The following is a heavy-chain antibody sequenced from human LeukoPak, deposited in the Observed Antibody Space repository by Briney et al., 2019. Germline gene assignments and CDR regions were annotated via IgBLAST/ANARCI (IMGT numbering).Heavy chain of an antibody. CDR2: INHSGST. Sequence: SETLSLTCAVYGGSFSGYYWSWIRQPPGKGLEWIGEINHSGSTNYNPSLKSRVTISVDTSKNQFSLKLSSVTAADTAVYYCARHGNIVVVPDASKAFDIWGQGTMVTVSS. J-gene: IGHJ3*02. CDR1: GGSFSGYY. CDR3: ARHGNIVVVPDASKAFDI. V-gene: IGHV4-34*01. D-gene: IGHD2-2*01.